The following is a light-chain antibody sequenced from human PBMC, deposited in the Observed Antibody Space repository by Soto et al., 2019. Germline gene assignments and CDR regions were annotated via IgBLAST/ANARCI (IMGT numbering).Light chain of an antibody. J-gene: IGKJ2*01. CDR3: QQRSSWPPAFT. CDR1: QSISSY. Sequence: EIVLTQSPATLSLSPGERATLSCRASQSISSYLAWYQHKPGQAPRLLIFDASDRASGIPVRFSGSGSGTDFTLTISSLESEDFAVYYCQQRSSWPPAFTFGQGTKLEIK. CDR2: DAS. V-gene: IGKV3-11*01.